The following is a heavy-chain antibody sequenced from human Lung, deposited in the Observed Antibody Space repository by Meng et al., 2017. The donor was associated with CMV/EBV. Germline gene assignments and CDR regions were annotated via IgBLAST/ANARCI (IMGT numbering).Heavy chain of an antibody. J-gene: IGHJ6*02. V-gene: IGHV1-58*01. D-gene: IGHD6-19*01. CDR3: AAEALKEQWLVYYYGMDV. CDR2: IVVGSGNT. Sequence: SVKVSXKASGFTFTSSAVQWVRQARGQRLEWIGWIVVGSGNTNYVQKFQERVTITRDMSTSTAYMELSSLRSEDTAVYYCAAEALKEQWLVYYYGMDVWGQGTTVXVSS. CDR1: GFTFTSSA.